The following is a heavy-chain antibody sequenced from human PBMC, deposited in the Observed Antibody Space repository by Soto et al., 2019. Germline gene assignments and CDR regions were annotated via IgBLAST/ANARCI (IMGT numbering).Heavy chain of an antibody. V-gene: IGHV1-8*02. CDR1: GDTFSSYT. J-gene: IGHJ3*02. CDR3: ARGINYYDSGDDAFDI. D-gene: IGHD3-10*01. CDR2: MNPNSGNT. Sequence: ASVKVSCKASGDTFSSYTINWVRQATGQGLEWMGWMNPNSGNTGYAQRFQGRVTMTRNTSISTAYMELSSLRSEDTAVYYCARGINYYDSGDDAFDIWGQGTMVTVSS.